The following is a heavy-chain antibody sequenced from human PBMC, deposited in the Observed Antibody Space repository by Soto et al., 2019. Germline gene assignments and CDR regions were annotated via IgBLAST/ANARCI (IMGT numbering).Heavy chain of an antibody. V-gene: IGHV4-38-2*01. CDR2: IYHSGST. CDR1: GYSISSGFY. CDR3: ARGGPVPYYYGMDV. D-gene: IGHD3-16*01. Sequence: PSETLSLTCAVSGYSISSGFYWGWIRQPPGKGLEWIGSIYHSGSTYYNPSLKSRVTISVDTSKNQFSLKLSSVTAAATAVYYCARGGPVPYYYGMDVWGQGTTVTVSS. J-gene: IGHJ6*02.